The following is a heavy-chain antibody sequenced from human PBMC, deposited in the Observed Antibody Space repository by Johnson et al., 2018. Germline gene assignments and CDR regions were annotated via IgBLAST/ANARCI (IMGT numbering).Heavy chain of an antibody. D-gene: IGHD6-13*01. J-gene: IGHJ4*02. CDR3: ARRREGSSWYKGGFDY. CDR2: IYPGDSDT. CDR1: GYSFTSYW. Sequence: EVQLLETGAEVKKPGESLKISCKGSGYSFTSYWIGWVRQMPGKGLEWMGIIYPGDSDTRYSPSFQGQVTISADKSISTADLQWSSLKASDPAMYYGARRREGSSWYKGGFDYWGQGTLVTVSS. V-gene: IGHV5-51*01.